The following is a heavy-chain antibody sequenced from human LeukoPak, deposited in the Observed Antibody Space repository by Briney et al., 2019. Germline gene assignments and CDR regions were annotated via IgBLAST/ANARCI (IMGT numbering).Heavy chain of an antibody. D-gene: IGHD4-17*01. V-gene: IGHV3-11*01. Sequence: GGSLRLSCAASGFSFGDFYMNWIRQAPGKALEWVAFISGPGTTIHYADSVRGRLTISRDNAKSSLSLQINSLRVEDTAIYYCARTADGEFDVWGQGTLVTVSS. CDR3: ARTADGEFDV. CDR2: ISGPGTTI. J-gene: IGHJ4*02. CDR1: GFSFGDFY.